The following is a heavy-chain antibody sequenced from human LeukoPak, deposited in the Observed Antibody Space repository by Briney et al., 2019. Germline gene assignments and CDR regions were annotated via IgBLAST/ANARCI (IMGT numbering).Heavy chain of an antibody. CDR3: ARGFYCSSTSCPFDY. J-gene: IGHJ4*02. D-gene: IGHD2-2*01. CDR1: GGSISSYY. V-gene: IGHV4-59*01. Sequence: SETLSLTCAVSGGSISSYYRSWIRQPPGKGLEWIGYIYYSGSTNYNPSLKSRVTISVDTSKNQFSLKLSSVTAADTAVYYCARGFYCSSTSCPFDYWGQGTLVTVSS. CDR2: IYYSGST.